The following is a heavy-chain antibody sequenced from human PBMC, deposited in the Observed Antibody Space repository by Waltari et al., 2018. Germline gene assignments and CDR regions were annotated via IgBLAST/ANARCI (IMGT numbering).Heavy chain of an antibody. J-gene: IGHJ4*02. CDR1: GYSISSGYY. Sequence: QVQLQESGPGLVKPSETLSLTCAVSGYSISSGYYWGWIRQPPGKGLEWIGSIYHSGSTYYNPSRKSRVTISVDTAKNQFSLKLSSVTAAETAVYYCARHIAAAGRLFYYFDYWGQGTLVTVSS. CDR2: IYHSGST. V-gene: IGHV4-38-2*01. D-gene: IGHD6-13*01. CDR3: ARHIAAAGRLFYYFDY.